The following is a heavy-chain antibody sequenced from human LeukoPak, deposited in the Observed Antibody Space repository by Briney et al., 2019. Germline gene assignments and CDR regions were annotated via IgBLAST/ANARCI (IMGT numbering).Heavy chain of an antibody. CDR1: GYTFTGYY. CDR2: IIPIFGTA. CDR3: ARDGGYYDSSGIPY. D-gene: IGHD3-22*01. Sequence: SVKVSCKASGYTFTGYYMHWVRRAPGQGLEWMGGIIPIFGTANYAQKFQGRVTITADESTSTAYMELSSLRSEDTAVYYCARDGGYYDSSGIPYWGQGTLVTVSS. J-gene: IGHJ4*02. V-gene: IGHV1-69*13.